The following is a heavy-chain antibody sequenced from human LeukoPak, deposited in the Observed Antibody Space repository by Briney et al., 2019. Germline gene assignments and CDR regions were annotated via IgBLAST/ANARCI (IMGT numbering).Heavy chain of an antibody. V-gene: IGHV4-59*08. CDR1: GVSISSYY. D-gene: IGHD5-12*01. Sequence: SETLSLTCTVSGVSISSYYWSWIRQPPGKGLEWIGYIYYSGSTNYNPSLKSRVTISVDTSKNQFSLKLSSVTAADTAVYYCARRGYSGYGGDYFDYWGQGTLVTVSS. J-gene: IGHJ4*02. CDR3: ARRGYSGYGGDYFDY. CDR2: IYYSGST.